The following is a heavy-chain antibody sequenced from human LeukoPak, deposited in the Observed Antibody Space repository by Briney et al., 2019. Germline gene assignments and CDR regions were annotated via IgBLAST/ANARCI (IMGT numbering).Heavy chain of an antibody. J-gene: IGHJ4*02. D-gene: IGHD4-23*01. CDR1: GFTFSSYW. V-gene: IGHV3-7*01. CDR2: IKQDGSEK. Sequence: GGSLRLSCAASGFTFSSYWMCWVRQAPGKGLEWVANIKQDGSEKYYVDSVRGRFTISRDNAKNSLYLQMNSLRAEDTAVYYCARDSGYGGNPFDYWGQGTLVTVSS. CDR3: ARDSGYGGNPFDY.